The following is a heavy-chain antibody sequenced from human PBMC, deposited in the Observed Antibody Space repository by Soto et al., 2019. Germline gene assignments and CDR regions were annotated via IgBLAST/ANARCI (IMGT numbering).Heavy chain of an antibody. CDR3: ARDLGYSSSWYWFDP. D-gene: IGHD6-13*01. CDR1: GFTFSSYS. V-gene: IGHV3-48*02. J-gene: IGHJ5*02. CDR2: ISSSSSTI. Sequence: EVQLVESGGGLVQPGGSLRLSCAAYGFTFSSYSMNWVRQAPGKGLEWVSYISSSSSTIYYADSVKGRFTISRDNAKNSLYLQMNSLRDEDTAVYYCARDLGYSSSWYWFDPWGQGTLVTVSS.